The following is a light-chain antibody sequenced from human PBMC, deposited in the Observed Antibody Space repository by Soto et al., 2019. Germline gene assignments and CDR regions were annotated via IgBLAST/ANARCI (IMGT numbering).Light chain of an antibody. V-gene: IGLV2-14*01. J-gene: IGLJ1*01. CDR2: EVS. CDR3: SSYTSTSTPCV. Sequence: QSALTQPASVSGSPGQSITISCTGTSSDVGGYNYVSWYRLHPGKAPKLIIYEVSHRPSGASNHFSGYKSGNTASLTISGLQAEDEADYYCSSYTSTSTPCVFGTGTKVTAL. CDR1: SSDVGGYNY.